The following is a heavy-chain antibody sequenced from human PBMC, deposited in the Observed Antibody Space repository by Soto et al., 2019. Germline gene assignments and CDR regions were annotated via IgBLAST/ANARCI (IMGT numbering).Heavy chain of an antibody. CDR3: RTRVNQCWLDP. CDR2: INPSGGAT. CDR1: GYTLTRYY. D-gene: IGHD2-15*01. Sequence: GASVKVSCKASGYTLTRYYIHWVRQAPGQGLEWMGIINPSGGATTYAQKFQGRVTMTRDMSTSTMYMELSRLRSEDPAVYYGRTRVNQCWLDPWGKGTMVIVSS. V-gene: IGHV1-46*01. J-gene: IGHJ5*02.